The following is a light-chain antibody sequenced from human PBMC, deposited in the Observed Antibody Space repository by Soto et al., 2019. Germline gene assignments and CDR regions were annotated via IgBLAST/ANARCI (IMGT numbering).Light chain of an antibody. V-gene: IGLV1-51*01. CDR1: GSNIGNNY. Sequence: SVLTQPPSVSAAPGQKVTISCSGSGSNIGNNYVSWYQQLPGTAPKLLIYYDNNRPSGIPDRFSGSKSGTSATLGITGLQTGDEANYYCGTWDSSLSAGGVFGGGTKVTVL. CDR2: YDN. J-gene: IGLJ2*01. CDR3: GTWDSSLSAGGV.